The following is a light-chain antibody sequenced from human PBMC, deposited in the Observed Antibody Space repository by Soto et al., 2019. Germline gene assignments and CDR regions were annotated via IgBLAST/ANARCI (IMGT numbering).Light chain of an antibody. CDR1: KNDVGFYDF. Sequence: QSVLTQPPSASGSPGQSVTISCTGTKNDVGFYDFVSWYQHHPGKAPRLIIYEVVQRPSGVPDRFSGSKSGNTASLTVSGLQAADEADYYCAAWDDSLNGYVFGTGTKVTVL. CDR2: EVV. J-gene: IGLJ1*01. CDR3: AAWDDSLNGYV. V-gene: IGLV2-8*01.